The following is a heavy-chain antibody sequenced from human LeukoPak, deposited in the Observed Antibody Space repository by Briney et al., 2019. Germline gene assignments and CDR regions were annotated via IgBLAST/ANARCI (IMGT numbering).Heavy chain of an antibody. D-gene: IGHD3-10*01. CDR2: ISGSGDNT. J-gene: IGHJ6*03. V-gene: IGHV3-23*01. CDR1: GFTFSSYA. CDR3: ARGHYYGSGSHMDV. Sequence: GGSLRLSCAASGFTFSSYAMSWVRQAPGKGLEWVSGISGSGDNTYYADSVKGRFTISRDNSKNTLYLQMGSLRGEDMAVYYCARGHYYGSGSHMDVWGKGTTVTISS.